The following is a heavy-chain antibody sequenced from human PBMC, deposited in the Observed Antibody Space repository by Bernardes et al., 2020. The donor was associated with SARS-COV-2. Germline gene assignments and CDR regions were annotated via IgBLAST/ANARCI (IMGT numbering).Heavy chain of an antibody. CDR3: VRAVWGIWYFDL. CDR1: GGSISSSNYY. D-gene: IGHD3-16*01. V-gene: IGHV4-39*01. J-gene: IGHJ2*01. Sequence: SETLSLTCTVSGGSISSSNYYWGWIRQPPGKGLEWIGSIYYSGSTYYNPSLKSRVTISVDTSKNQFSLKLSSVTAADTAVYYCVRAVWGIWYFDLWGRGTLVTVSS. CDR2: IYYSGST.